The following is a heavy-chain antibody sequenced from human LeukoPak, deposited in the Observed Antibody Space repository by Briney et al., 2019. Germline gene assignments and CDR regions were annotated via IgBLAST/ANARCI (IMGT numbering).Heavy chain of an antibody. Sequence: GGSLRLSCAASGFTFSSYEMNWVRQAPGKGLEWVSYISSSGSTIYYADSVKGRFTISRDNAKNSLYLQMNSLRAEDTAVYYCVKDWLSPSINWGQGTLVTVSS. J-gene: IGHJ4*02. V-gene: IGHV3-48*03. CDR3: VKDWLSPSIN. D-gene: IGHD5-12*01. CDR2: ISSSGSTI. CDR1: GFTFSSYE.